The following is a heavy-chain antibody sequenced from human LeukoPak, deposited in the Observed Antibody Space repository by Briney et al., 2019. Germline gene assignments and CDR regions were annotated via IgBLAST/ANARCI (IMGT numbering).Heavy chain of an antibody. D-gene: IGHD5-24*01. Sequence: PGGSLRLSCAASGFTFSSYWMSWVRQAPGKGLEWVANIKQDGSEKYYVDSVKGRFTISRDNSKNTLYLQMNSLRAADTAVYYCAMGWLQMNYWGQGTLVTVSS. CDR2: IKQDGSEK. CDR1: GFTFSSYW. J-gene: IGHJ4*02. V-gene: IGHV3-7*03. CDR3: AMGWLQMNY.